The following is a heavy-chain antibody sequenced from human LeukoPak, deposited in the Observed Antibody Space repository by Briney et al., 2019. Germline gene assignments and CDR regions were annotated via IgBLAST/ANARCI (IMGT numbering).Heavy chain of an antibody. Sequence: ASVHVSCKTSGYTFTGYYTHWVRQAPGQGLEWMVWINPNSGGTNYAQKFQGRVTMTRDTSISTAYMELSRLRSDDTAVYYCARASITMIVVVITNESNDAFDIWGQGTMVTVSS. CDR3: ARASITMIVVVITNESNDAFDI. D-gene: IGHD3-22*01. V-gene: IGHV1-2*02. CDR2: INPNSGGT. CDR1: GYTFTGYY. J-gene: IGHJ3*02.